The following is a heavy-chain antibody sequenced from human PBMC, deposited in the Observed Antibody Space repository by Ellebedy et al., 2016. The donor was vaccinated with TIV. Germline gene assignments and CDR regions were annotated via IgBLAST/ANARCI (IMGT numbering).Heavy chain of an antibody. CDR3: ATDGSNGDYLSPTHAFVI. Sequence: GGSLRLSCAASAFSFRSYWMSWVRQAPGKGLEWVANINQDGSDKYYVDSVKGRFTISRDNAKNSLYLQMPGLRADDTALYYCATDGSNGDYLSPTHAFVIWGQGTMVTVSS. J-gene: IGHJ3*02. V-gene: IGHV3-7*01. CDR2: INQDGSDK. D-gene: IGHD4-17*01. CDR1: AFSFRSYW.